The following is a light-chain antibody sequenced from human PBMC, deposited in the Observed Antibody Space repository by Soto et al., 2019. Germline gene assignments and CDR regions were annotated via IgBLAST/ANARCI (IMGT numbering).Light chain of an antibody. J-gene: IGLJ1*01. V-gene: IGLV2-14*03. CDR1: SSDVGGYNY. CDR3: SSSTTCNSPQNV. CDR2: DVS. Sequence: QSVLTQPASVSGSPGQSITISCTGTSSDVGGYNYVSWYQHHPGKAPKLIIYDVSNRPSGVSIRFSGSKSDNTASLTISGLQPQDEADYHCSSSTTCNSPQNVCGTGTKVTVL.